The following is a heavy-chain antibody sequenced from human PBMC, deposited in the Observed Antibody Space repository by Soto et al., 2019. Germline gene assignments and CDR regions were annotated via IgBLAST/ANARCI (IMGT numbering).Heavy chain of an antibody. J-gene: IGHJ6*02. V-gene: IGHV4-34*01. D-gene: IGHD3-10*01. CDR3: ARILITMVRGVTLYYYYYGMDV. CDR2: INHSGST. Sequence: SETLSLTCAVYGGSFSGYYWSWIRQPPGKGLEWIGEINHSGSTNYNPSLKSRVTISVDTSKNQFSLKLSSVTAADTAVYYCARILITMVRGVTLYYYYYGMDVWGQGTTVTVS. CDR1: GGSFSGYY.